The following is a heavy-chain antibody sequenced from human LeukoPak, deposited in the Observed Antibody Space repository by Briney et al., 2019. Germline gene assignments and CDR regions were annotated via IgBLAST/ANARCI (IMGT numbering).Heavy chain of an antibody. V-gene: IGHV1-2*02. CDR1: GYTFTGYY. CDR3: ARGPIAAAVDYYFDY. Sequence: ASVKVSCKASGYTFTGYYMHWVRQAPGQGLEWMGWINPNSGGTNYAQKFQGRVTMTRDTSISTAYMELSRLRSDDTAVYYCARGPIAAAVDYYFDYWGQGTLVTVSS. D-gene: IGHD6-13*01. J-gene: IGHJ4*02. CDR2: INPNSGGT.